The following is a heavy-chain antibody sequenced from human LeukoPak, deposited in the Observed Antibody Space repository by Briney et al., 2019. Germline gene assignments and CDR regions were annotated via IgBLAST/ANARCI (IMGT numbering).Heavy chain of an antibody. J-gene: IGHJ4*02. V-gene: IGHV1-8*01. CDR1: GYTFTSYD. D-gene: IGHD3-10*01. Sequence: ASVKVSCKASGYTFTSYDINWVRQATGQGLEGMGWMNPNSGNTGYAQKFQGRVTMTRNTSISTAYMELSSLRSEDTAVYYCARGMANYGSGSSLLAYWGQGTLVTVSS. CDR3: ARGMANYGSGSSLLAY. CDR2: MNPNSGNT.